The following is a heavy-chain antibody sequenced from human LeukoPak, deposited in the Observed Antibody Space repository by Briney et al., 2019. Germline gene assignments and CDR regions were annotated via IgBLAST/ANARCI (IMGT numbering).Heavy chain of an antibody. D-gene: IGHD2-15*01. J-gene: IGHJ4*02. Sequence: SQTLSLTCTVSGHSISSGYYWGWIRQPPGKGLDWIGNIYHSGSTYYNPSLKSRVTISVDTSKNQFSLKVRSVTAADTAVYYCARDRGYVSGSPCDYWGQGTLVTVSS. CDR1: GHSISSGYY. CDR2: IYHSGST. V-gene: IGHV4-38-2*02. CDR3: ARDRGYVSGSPCDY.